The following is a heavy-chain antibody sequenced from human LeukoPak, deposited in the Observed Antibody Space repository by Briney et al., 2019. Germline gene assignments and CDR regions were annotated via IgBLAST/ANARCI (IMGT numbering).Heavy chain of an antibody. J-gene: IGHJ4*02. CDR2: ISSSSSSI. CDR3: ARANPPAISFFDY. CDR1: GFTFSGYS. Sequence: GGSLRLSCAASGFTFSGYSMNWVRQVPGKGLEWVSSISSSSSSIYYADSVKGRFTISRDNAKNSLYLQMNSLRAEGTAVYYCARANPPAISFFDYWGQGTLVTVSS. V-gene: IGHV3-21*01. D-gene: IGHD3-9*01.